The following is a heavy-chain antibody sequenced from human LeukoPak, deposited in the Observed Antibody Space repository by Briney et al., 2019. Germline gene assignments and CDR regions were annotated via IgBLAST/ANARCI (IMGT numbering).Heavy chain of an antibody. D-gene: IGHD2-2*01. CDR3: AVVVPAADNWFDP. V-gene: IGHV1-8*03. J-gene: IGHJ5*02. Sequence: KPGASVKVSCKASGYTFTSYDINWVRQATGQGLEWMGWMNPNSGNTGYAQKFQGRVTITRNTSISTAYMELSSLRSEDTAVYYCAVVVPAADNWFDPWGQGTLVTVSS. CDR2: MNPNSGNT. CDR1: GYTFTSYD.